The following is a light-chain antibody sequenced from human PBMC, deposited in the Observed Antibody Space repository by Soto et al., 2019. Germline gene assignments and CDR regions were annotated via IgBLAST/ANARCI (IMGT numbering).Light chain of an antibody. CDR2: GNS. V-gene: IGLV1-40*01. CDR1: SSNIGAGYD. J-gene: IGLJ1*01. CDR3: HSYDSSPSYV. Sequence: QSVLTQPPSVSGAPGQRVTISCTGSSSNIGAGYDVHWYQQLPGTDPKLLIYGNSNRPSAVPDRFSCSKPGTSAALAITGLQAEDEADYYCHSYDSSPSYVFGTGTKLTVL.